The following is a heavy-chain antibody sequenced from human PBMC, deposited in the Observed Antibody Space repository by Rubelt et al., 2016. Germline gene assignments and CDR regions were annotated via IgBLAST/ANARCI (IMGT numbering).Heavy chain of an antibody. D-gene: IGHD3-22*01. CDR1: GFTFSTYF. V-gene: IGHV3-7*01. J-gene: IGHJ4*02. CDR2: MKGDGEI. Sequence: EVQLVEYGGGLVQPGGSLSLSCAASGFTFSTYFMSWVRQAPGKVLEWVANMKGDGEIFYADSMKGRFTISRHNAKNLVYLRMKSLRAEDTAVYYCARDFRSNNGIYYSDYWGQGTLVTVSS. CDR3: ARDFRSNNGIYYSDY.